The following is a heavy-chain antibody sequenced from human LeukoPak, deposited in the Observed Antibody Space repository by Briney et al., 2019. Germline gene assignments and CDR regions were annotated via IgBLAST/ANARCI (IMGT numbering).Heavy chain of an antibody. CDR2: ISYDGSNK. CDR3: ARVGSGSYGNY. Sequence: GRTLGLSCAASGFTFSSYGMSWVRQAPGKGLEWVAVISYDGSNKYYADSVKGRFTISRDNSKNTLYLQMNSLRAEDTAVYYCARVGSGSYGNYWGQGTLVTVSS. D-gene: IGHD1-26*01. V-gene: IGHV3-30*03. CDR1: GFTFSSYG. J-gene: IGHJ4*02.